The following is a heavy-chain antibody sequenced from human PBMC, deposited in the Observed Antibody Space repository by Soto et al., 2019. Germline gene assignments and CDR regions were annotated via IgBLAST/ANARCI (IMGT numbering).Heavy chain of an antibody. V-gene: IGHV3-48*02. D-gene: IGHD3-3*01. Sequence: EVQLVESGGGLVQPGGSLRLSCAAAGFTFNKYSMNWVSQAPGRGLEWVSYISGSGYTTYYAGSVKGRFTNSRDNAKNSLFLQMNSLRDEDTAVYYCARGDDFSWFDPWGQGTLVTVSS. CDR3: ARGDDFSWFDP. CDR2: ISGSGYTT. CDR1: GFTFNKYS. J-gene: IGHJ5*02.